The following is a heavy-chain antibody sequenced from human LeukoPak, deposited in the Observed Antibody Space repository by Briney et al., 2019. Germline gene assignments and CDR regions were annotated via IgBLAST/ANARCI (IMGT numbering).Heavy chain of an antibody. J-gene: IGHJ5*02. D-gene: IGHD6-13*01. CDR3: ARDLVPSPHRIAAAGTNWFDP. Sequence: GASVKVSCKASGYTFTNFGISWVRQAPGRGLEWMGWISAYNGNTNYAQKLQGRLTLTTDTSTGTAYMELRSLRSDDTAVYYCARDLVPSPHRIAAAGTNWFDPWGQGTLVIVSS. CDR1: GYTFTNFG. V-gene: IGHV1-18*01. CDR2: ISAYNGNT.